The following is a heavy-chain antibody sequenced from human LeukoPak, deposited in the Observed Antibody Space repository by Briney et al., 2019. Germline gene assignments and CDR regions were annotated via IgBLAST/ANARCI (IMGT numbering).Heavy chain of an antibody. Sequence: ASVKVSCKASGYTFIRFGISWVRQAPGQGPEWIGWISGHNGYTNYAPDLQGRVTMTTDTSTSTAYLELRSLRSDDTAMYYCARVNEMMTAIHSANWFDLWGQGTLVTVSS. CDR3: ARVNEMMTAIHSANWFDL. D-gene: IGHD2-21*02. J-gene: IGHJ5*02. CDR2: ISGHNGYT. V-gene: IGHV1-18*01. CDR1: GYTFIRFG.